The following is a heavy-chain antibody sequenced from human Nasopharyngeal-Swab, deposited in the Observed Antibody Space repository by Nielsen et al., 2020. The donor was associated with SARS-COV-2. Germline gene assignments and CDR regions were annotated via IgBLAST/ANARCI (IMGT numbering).Heavy chain of an antibody. V-gene: IGHV4-59*13. CDR1: DYSISSYY. CDR3: ARVHYYDSTYYYYGLDV. Sequence: SETLFLTCTVSDYSISSYYWTWIRQPPGKGLEWIGYIYYSGSPNYNPSLKSRVTLSLDTSKSQLSLKLSSLTAADTAVYYCARVHYYDSTYYYYGLDVWGQGTTVTVSS. D-gene: IGHD3-22*01. CDR2: IYYSGSP. J-gene: IGHJ6*02.